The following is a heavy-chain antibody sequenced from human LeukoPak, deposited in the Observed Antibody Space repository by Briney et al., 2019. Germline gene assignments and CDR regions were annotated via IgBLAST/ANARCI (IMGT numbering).Heavy chain of an antibody. Sequence: TSETLSLTCTVSGGSISSSSCYWGWIRQPPGKGLEWIGSIYYSGSTYYNPSLKSRVTISVDTSKNQFSLKLSSVTAADTAVYYCARGWGYSTLLNYYYMDVWGKGTTVTVSS. J-gene: IGHJ6*03. CDR3: ARGWGYSTLLNYYYMDV. CDR1: GGSISSSSCY. D-gene: IGHD6-13*01. CDR2: IYYSGST. V-gene: IGHV4-39*07.